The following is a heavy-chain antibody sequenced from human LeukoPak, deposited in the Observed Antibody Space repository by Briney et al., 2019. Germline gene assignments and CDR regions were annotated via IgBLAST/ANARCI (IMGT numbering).Heavy chain of an antibody. CDR2: MSGSGTST. J-gene: IGHJ6*02. Sequence: GGSLRLSCAASGFTFGNFAMSCVREAPGKGLEWFSAMSGSGTSTYYADSVKGRFTISRDNSKNTLYLQLNSLRVEDTAVYYCAKDLASMGFAMDIWGQGTTVTVSS. CDR3: AKDLASMGFAMDI. CDR1: GFTFGNFA. D-gene: IGHD2/OR15-2a*01. V-gene: IGHV3-23*01.